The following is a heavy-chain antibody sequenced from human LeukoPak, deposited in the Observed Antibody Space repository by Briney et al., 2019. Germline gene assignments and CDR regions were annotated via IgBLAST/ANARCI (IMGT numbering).Heavy chain of an antibody. V-gene: IGHV3-9*01. J-gene: IGHJ4*02. CDR1: GFTFDDYA. D-gene: IGHD3-10*01. CDR2: ISWNSGSI. CDR3: ARGHSGSGIYPDY. Sequence: GGSLRLSCAASGFTFDDYAMHWVRQAPGKGLEWVSGISWNSGSIGYADSVKGRFTISRDNAKNSLYLQMNSLRAEDTALYYCARGHSGSGIYPDYWGQGTLVTVSS.